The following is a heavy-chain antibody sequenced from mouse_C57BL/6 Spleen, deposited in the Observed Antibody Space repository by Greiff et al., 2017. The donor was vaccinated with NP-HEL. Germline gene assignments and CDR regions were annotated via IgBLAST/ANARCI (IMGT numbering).Heavy chain of an antibody. V-gene: IGHV1-5*01. CDR2: IYPGNSDT. CDR3: TEGYYPFAY. Sequence: EVQGVESGTVLARPGASVKMSCKTSGYTFTSYWMHWVKQRPGQGLEWIGAIYPGNSDTSYNQKFKGKAKLTAVTSASTAYMELSSLTNEDSAVYYCTEGYYPFAYWGQGTLVTVSA. D-gene: IGHD2-3*01. J-gene: IGHJ3*01. CDR1: GYTFTSYW.